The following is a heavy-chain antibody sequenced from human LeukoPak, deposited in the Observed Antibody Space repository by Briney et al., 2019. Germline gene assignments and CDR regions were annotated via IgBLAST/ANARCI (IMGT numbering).Heavy chain of an antibody. J-gene: IGHJ3*02. Sequence: SETLSLTCTVSGGSISSSSYYWGWIRQPPGKGLEWIGSIYYSGSTYYNPSLKSRVTISVDTSKNQFSLKLSSVTAADTAVYYCAREIVLMGNGAFDIWGQGTMVTVSS. V-gene: IGHV4-39*07. CDR1: GGSISSSSYY. CDR3: AREIVLMGNGAFDI. D-gene: IGHD2-8*01. CDR2: IYYSGST.